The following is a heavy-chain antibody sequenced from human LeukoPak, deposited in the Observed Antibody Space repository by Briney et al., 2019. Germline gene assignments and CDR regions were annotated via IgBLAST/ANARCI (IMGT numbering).Heavy chain of an antibody. CDR3: ARRSYGVPFDP. CDR1: GDSISSSSAY. J-gene: IGHJ5*02. Sequence: PSETLSLTCTVSGDSISSSSAYWGWIRQPPGKGLEWIGSIYYSGSTYYNTSLKSRVTISVDTSKNQFSLELTSVTAADTAVYYCARRSYGVPFDPWGQGILVTVSS. CDR2: IYYSGST. D-gene: IGHD3-10*01. V-gene: IGHV4-39*01.